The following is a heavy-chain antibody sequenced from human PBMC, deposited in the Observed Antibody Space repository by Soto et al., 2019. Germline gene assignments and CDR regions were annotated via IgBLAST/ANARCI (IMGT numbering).Heavy chain of an antibody. CDR3: ARESYSEDAFDI. J-gene: IGHJ3*02. Sequence: GGSLGLSCAASGFTFSDYYMSWIRQAPGKGLEWVSYISSSSSYTNYADSVKGRFTISRDNAKNSLYLQMNSLRAEDTAVYYCARESYSEDAFDIWGQGTMVTVSS. CDR1: GFTFSDYY. D-gene: IGHD2-15*01. CDR2: ISSSSSYT. V-gene: IGHV3-11*06.